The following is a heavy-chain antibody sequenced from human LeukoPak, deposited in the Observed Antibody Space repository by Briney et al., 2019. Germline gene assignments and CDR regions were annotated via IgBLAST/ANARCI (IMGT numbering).Heavy chain of an antibody. J-gene: IGHJ4*02. CDR2: ISTYNGNT. CDR1: GYTFDIFG. CDR3: AREKGRGYFDY. Sequence: GASVKVSCKTSGYTFDIFGISWVRQAPGQGLKWLGWISTYNGNTNYTQNLQGRITVTADASSTTVYMELRSLTYEDTAVYYCAREKGRGYFDYWGQGTLVTVSS. D-gene: IGHD3-10*01. V-gene: IGHV1-18*01.